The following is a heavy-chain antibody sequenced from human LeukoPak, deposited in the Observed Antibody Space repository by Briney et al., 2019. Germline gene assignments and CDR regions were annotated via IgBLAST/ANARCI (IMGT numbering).Heavy chain of an antibody. CDR2: ISYSGST. Sequence: PSETLSLTCTVSGGSISSYYWSWIRQPPGKGLEWIGYISYSGSTNYNPSLKSRVTISVDTSKNQFSLRLNSVTAADTAVYYCARHPSYRGGFDYWGQGTLVTVSS. D-gene: IGHD3-16*01. CDR1: GGSISSYY. CDR3: ARHPSYRGGFDY. V-gene: IGHV4-59*08. J-gene: IGHJ4*02.